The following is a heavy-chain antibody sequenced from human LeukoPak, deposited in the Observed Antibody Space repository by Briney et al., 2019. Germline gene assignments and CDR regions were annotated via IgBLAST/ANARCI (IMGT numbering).Heavy chain of an antibody. Sequence: PSETLSLTCTVSGGSISSNAYYWAWIRQPPGKGLEWIGSIYSSVSTYYNPSLKSRVTISVDTSKNQFSLRLSSVTAADTAVYYCARVPYDSSGYWWASKYYFDYWGQGTLVTVSS. V-gene: IGHV4-39*01. CDR2: IYSSVST. CDR3: ARVPYDSSGYWWASKYYFDY. J-gene: IGHJ4*02. CDR1: GGSISSNAYY. D-gene: IGHD3-22*01.